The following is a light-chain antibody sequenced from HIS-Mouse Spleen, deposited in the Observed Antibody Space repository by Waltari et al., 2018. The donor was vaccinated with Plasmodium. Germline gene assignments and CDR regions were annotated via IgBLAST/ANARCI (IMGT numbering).Light chain of an antibody. V-gene: IGLV2-8*01. J-gene: IGLJ2*01. Sequence: QSALTQPPSASGSPGQSVTISCPGTSSDVGGYNYVSWYQHHPGKAPKPMIYEVSKRPSGVPDRFSGSKSGNTASLTVSGLQAEDEADYYCSSYAGSNNLVFGGGTKLTVL. CDR3: SSYAGSNNLV. CDR2: EVS. CDR1: SSDVGGYNY.